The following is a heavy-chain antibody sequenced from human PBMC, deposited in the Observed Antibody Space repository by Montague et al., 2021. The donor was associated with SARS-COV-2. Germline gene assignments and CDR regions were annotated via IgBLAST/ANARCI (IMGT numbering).Heavy chain of an antibody. Sequence: TLSLICTVPGDSISSANYYWNWIRQNPGKGLEWIGYIYYTGGTHYNPSLESRLTMSIDTSKSQFSLRLSSVTAADTAVYYCARGNITPSGFDIWGQGTVVTVSS. V-gene: IGHV4-31*03. CDR1: GDSISSANYY. J-gene: IGHJ3*02. CDR2: IYYTGGT. CDR3: ARGNITPSGFDI. D-gene: IGHD1-14*01.